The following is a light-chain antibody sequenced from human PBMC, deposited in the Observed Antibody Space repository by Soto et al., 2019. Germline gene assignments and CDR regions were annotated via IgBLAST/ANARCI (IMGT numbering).Light chain of an antibody. CDR1: SSDVGGYNR. V-gene: IGLV2-8*01. CDR3: SSFGGSNNFWV. J-gene: IGLJ3*02. CDR2: EVT. Sequence: QSALTQPPSASGSPGQSVTISCTGTSSDVGGYNRVSWYQQHPGKAPKLMIYEVTKRPSGVPDRFSGSKSGNAASLTVSGLQAEDEDDYYCSSFGGSNNFWVFGGGTKLTVL.